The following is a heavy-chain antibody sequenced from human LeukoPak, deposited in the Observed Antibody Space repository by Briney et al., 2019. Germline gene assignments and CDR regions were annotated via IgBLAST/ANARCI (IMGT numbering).Heavy chain of an antibody. J-gene: IGHJ3*02. V-gene: IGHV4-30-4*08. CDR2: VYYSGST. Sequence: NSSQTLSLTCTVSGGSISSGDYYWSWIRQPPGKGLEWIGYVYYSGSTYYNPSLKSRVTISVDTSKNQFSLRLSSVTAADTAVYYCARVLVGGSYYEKWHASDIWSQGTMVTVPS. CDR1: GGSISSGDYY. D-gene: IGHD1-26*01. CDR3: ARVLVGGSYYEKWHASDI.